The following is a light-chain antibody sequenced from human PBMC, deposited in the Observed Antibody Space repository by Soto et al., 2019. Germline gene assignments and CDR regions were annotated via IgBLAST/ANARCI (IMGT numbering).Light chain of an antibody. CDR3: QQYKDSMWT. V-gene: IGKV1-5*01. J-gene: IGKJ1*01. CDR2: DVS. Sequence: GDRVTITCRASQSISSRLAWYQQKPGKAPNLLISDVSSLESGVPSRFSGSGSATEFTLTISGLQPDDFATYYCQQYKDSMWTFGQGTKVDI. CDR1: QSISSR.